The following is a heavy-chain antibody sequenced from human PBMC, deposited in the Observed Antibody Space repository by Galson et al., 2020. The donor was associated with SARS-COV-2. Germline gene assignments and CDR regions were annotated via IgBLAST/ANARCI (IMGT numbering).Heavy chain of an antibody. J-gene: IGHJ4*02. CDR3: ARDVWYYGSGSSIMGFDY. V-gene: IGHV6-1*01. CDR2: TYYRSKWYN. Sequence: SQTLSLTCAISGDSVSSNSAAWNWIRQSPSRGLEWLGRTYYRSKWYNDYAVSVKSRITINPDTSKNQFSLQLNSVTPEDTAVYYCARDVWYYGSGSSIMGFDYWGQGTLVTVSS. D-gene: IGHD3-10*01. CDR1: GDSVSSNSAA.